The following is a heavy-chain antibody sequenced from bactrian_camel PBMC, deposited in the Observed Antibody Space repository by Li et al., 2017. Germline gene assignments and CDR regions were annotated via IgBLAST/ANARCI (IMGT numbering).Heavy chain of an antibody. Sequence: SGGGLVQPGGSLRLSCVTSGFAFSDYPMTWVRQAPGKGFEWVSAINTRFITDYPNSVKGRFAISRDNAKNTVYLQMNSLKSEDTALYYCATGRDYSDYVLPFNDWGQGTQVTVS. CDR3: ATGRDYSDYVLPFND. CDR1: GFAFSDYP. D-gene: IGHD4*01. CDR2: INTRFIT. J-gene: IGHJ4*01. V-gene: IGHV3S40*01.